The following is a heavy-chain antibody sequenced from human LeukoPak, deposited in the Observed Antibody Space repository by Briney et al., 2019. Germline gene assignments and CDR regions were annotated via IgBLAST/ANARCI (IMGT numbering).Heavy chain of an antibody. CDR3: ARDGYSSPSGWFDP. Sequence: PSETLSLTCTVSGGSISSGGYYWSWIRQHPGKGLEWIGYIYYSGSTYYNPSLKSRVTISVDTSKNQFSLKLSSVTAADTAVYYCARDGYSSPSGWFDPWGQGTLVTVSS. J-gene: IGHJ5*02. D-gene: IGHD6-6*01. V-gene: IGHV4-31*03. CDR2: IYYSGST. CDR1: GGSISSGGYY.